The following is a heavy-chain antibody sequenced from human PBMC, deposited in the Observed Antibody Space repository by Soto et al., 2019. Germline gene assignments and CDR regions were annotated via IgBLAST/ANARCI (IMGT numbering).Heavy chain of an antibody. CDR3: ARGSSIAGLYYGMDV. CDR2: TYYSGIT. J-gene: IGHJ6*02. CDR1: GGSISSGGYY. V-gene: IGHV4-31*03. Sequence: QVQLQESGPGLVKPSQTLSLTCTVSGGSISSGGYYWTWIRRPPGKGLGWIGYTYYSGITYYNPSLKSRVTISLDTSKNQFSLKLSSVTAADTAVYYCARGSSIAGLYYGMDVWGQGTTVTVSS. D-gene: IGHD6-6*01.